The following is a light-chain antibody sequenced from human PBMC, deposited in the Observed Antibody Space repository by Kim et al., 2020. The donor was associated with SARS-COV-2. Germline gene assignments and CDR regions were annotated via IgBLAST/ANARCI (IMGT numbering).Light chain of an antibody. V-gene: IGKV1-5*03. CDR2: GAS. Sequence: SASVGTIVTITCRASQSVGDRLGWYQQKPGKAPKLLIYGASTLQSGVPSRFSGSGSGTEFTLTISSLQPDDFATYYCQQFKTYATFGQGTKVDIK. J-gene: IGKJ1*01. CDR1: QSVGDR. CDR3: QQFKTYAT.